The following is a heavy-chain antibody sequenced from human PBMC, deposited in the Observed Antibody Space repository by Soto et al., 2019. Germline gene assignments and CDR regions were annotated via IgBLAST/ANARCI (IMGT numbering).Heavy chain of an antibody. J-gene: IGHJ4*02. CDR2: IFYSGTS. D-gene: IGHD1-26*01. Sequence: PSEPRSLACNVSGGSISGADYYWSWIRQHPGKGLEWIGYIFYSGTSYYNYNSSLKSRLFMSLDPSKNNFYLKLTSVTAADTAVYYCARTRGASFFDFWGPGTLVTVSS. V-gene: IGHV4-31*03. CDR1: GGSISGADYY. CDR3: ARTRGASFFDF.